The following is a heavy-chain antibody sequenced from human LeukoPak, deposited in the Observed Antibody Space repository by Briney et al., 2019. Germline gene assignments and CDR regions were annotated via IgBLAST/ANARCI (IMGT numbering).Heavy chain of an antibody. V-gene: IGHV4-39*07. CDR3: ARVVYNILTGYSHSAFDI. D-gene: IGHD3-9*01. Sequence: SETLSLTCTVSGGSLSSSTYYWGWIRQPPGKGLEWIRSIYYSGSTYYNPSLKSRVTISVDTSKNQFSLRLSSVTAADTAVYYCARVVYNILTGYSHSAFDIWGQGTMVTVSS. CDR2: IYYSGST. CDR1: GGSLSSSTYY. J-gene: IGHJ3*02.